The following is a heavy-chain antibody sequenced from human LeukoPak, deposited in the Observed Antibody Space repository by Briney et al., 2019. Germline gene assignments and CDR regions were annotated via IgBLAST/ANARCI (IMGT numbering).Heavy chain of an antibody. V-gene: IGHV1-8*03. J-gene: IGHJ5*02. CDR1: GSTFTSYD. CDR3: ARELVVPAAKGNLNWFDP. Sequence: ASVKVSCKASGSTFTSYDINLVRQAPGQGLEWMGWMNPNSGNTGYAQKFQGRVTITRNTSISTAYMELSSLRSEDTAVYYCARELVVPAAKGNLNWFDPWRQGTLVTVCS. D-gene: IGHD2-2*01. CDR2: MNPNSGNT.